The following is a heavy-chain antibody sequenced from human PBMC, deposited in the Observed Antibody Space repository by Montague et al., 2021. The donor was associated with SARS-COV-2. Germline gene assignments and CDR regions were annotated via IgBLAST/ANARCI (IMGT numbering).Heavy chain of an antibody. V-gene: IGHV4-59*08. J-gene: IGHJ4*02. CDR1: GDSISSYY. D-gene: IGHD5-18*01. CDR3: ARGQLWFDY. CDR2: IYYSGST. Sequence: SQTLSLTCTVSGDSISSYYWSWIRQSPGKGLEWIGYIYYSGSTNYNPSLKSRVTISVDTSKNQFSLKLRSVTAADTAVYYCARGQLWFDYWGQGTLVIVSS.